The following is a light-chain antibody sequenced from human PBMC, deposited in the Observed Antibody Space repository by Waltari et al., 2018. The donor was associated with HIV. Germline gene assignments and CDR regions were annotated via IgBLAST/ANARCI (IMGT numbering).Light chain of an antibody. J-gene: IGKJ3*01. CDR1: QSISPW. Sequence: DIQMTQSPSTLSASVGDRVTITCRVSQSISPWLAWYQPKPGKALKILIYKTSSLESGVPSRFSGSVSGTEFTLTINSLQPDDFATYYCQQFNSFFGPGTKVD. V-gene: IGKV1-5*03. CDR3: QQFNSF. CDR2: KTS.